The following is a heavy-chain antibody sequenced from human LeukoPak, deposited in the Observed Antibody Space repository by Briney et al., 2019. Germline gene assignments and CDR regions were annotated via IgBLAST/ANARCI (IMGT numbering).Heavy chain of an antibody. CDR1: GFTFSSYW. V-gene: IGHV3-7*03. D-gene: IGHD6-13*01. J-gene: IGHJ4*02. CDR2: INHNGNVN. Sequence: PGGSLRLSCAASGFTFSSYWMNWARQAPGKGLEWVASINHNGNVNYYVDSVKGRFTISRDNAKNSLYLQMSNLRAEDTAVYFCATGGSWPLTMYFDYWGQGTLVTVSS. CDR3: ATGGSWPLTMYFDY.